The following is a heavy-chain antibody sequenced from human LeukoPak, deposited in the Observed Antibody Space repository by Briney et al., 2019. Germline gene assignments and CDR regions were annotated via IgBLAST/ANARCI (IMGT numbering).Heavy chain of an antibody. Sequence: PGGSLRLSCSASGLTFSSYAMSSVRQAPGKGLEWVSAISCSGGSTYYADSVKGRFTISRDNSKNTLYLQMNSLRAEDTAVYYCAKGGSELRYFDWLLEYDYWGQGTLVTVSS. CDR3: AKGGSELRYFDWLLEYDY. CDR1: GLTFSSYA. J-gene: IGHJ4*02. V-gene: IGHV3-23*01. D-gene: IGHD3-9*01. CDR2: ISCSGGST.